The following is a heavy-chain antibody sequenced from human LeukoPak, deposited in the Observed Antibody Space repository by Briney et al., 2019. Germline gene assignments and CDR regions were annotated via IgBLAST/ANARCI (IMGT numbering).Heavy chain of an antibody. D-gene: IGHD3-10*01. CDR3: ARDYYGSGSPNYYYYGMDV. CDR1: GYTFTSYD. V-gene: IGHV1-8*01. CDR2: MNPNSGNT. J-gene: IGHJ6*02. Sequence: ASVKVSCKASGYTFTSYDINWVRQATGQGLEWTGSMNPNSGNTGYAQKFQGRVTMTRNTSISTAYMELSSLRSEDTAVYYCARDYYGSGSPNYYYYGMDVWGQGTTVTVSS.